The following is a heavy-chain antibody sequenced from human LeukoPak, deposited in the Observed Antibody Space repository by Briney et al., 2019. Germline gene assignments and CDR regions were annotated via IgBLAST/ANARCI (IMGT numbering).Heavy chain of an antibody. D-gene: IGHD5-18*01. CDR3: ARGGYRYGDAFDY. V-gene: IGHV1-18*01. J-gene: IGHJ4*02. Sequence: GASVKVSCTASGYTFTTYGISWVRQAPGQGLEWMGWISAYNGNTNYEKKLQGRLTMTTDTSTRTAYMELRSLRSDDTAVYYCARGGYRYGDAFDYWGQGTLVTVSS. CDR2: ISAYNGNT. CDR1: GYTFTTYG.